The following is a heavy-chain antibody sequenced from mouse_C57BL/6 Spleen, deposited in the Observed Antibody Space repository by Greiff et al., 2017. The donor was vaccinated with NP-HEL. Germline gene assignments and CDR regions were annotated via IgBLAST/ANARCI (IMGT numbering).Heavy chain of an antibody. J-gene: IGHJ4*01. V-gene: IGHV5-17*01. CDR2: ISSGSSTI. Sequence: EVQGVESGGGLVKPGGSLKLSCAASGFTFRDYGMHWVRQAPEKGLEWVAYISSGSSTIYYADTVKGRFTISRDNAKNTLFLQMTSLRSEDTAMYYCARPLYAMDYWGQGSSVTVSS. CDR3: ARPLYAMDY. CDR1: GFTFRDYG.